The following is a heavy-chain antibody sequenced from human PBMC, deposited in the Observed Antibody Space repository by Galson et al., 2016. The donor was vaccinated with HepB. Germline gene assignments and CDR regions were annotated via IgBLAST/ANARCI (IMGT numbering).Heavy chain of an antibody. CDR3: ATGIVVAGKYYYHYMDV. Sequence: ETLSLTCIVSGGSISSDYYWGWIRQPPGRGLEWIGSIYSSEDTYYNPSLKSRVTISVDTPKNQFSLRLDSVTAADTGLYYCATGIVVAGKYYYHYMDVWGRGTTVAVSS. CDR1: GGSISSDYY. J-gene: IGHJ6*03. V-gene: IGHV4-39*01. CDR2: IYSSEDT. D-gene: IGHD6-19*01.